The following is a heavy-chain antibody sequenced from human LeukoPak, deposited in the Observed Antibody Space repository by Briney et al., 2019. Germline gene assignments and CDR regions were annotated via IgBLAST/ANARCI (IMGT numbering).Heavy chain of an antibody. J-gene: IGHJ4*01. CDR3: VSSSPRYCTGGTCYSSRGFDY. Sequence: PSETLSLTCTVSGDSISTYYWSWIRQSPGKGLEWIAYIYYRGTTNYNPSLKSRVTISADTSKTQFSLILSSVTAADTAVYYCVSSSPRYCTGGTCYSSRGFDYWGQEPWSPSPQ. CDR2: IYYRGTT. CDR1: GDSISTYY. V-gene: IGHV4-59*01. D-gene: IGHD2-15*01.